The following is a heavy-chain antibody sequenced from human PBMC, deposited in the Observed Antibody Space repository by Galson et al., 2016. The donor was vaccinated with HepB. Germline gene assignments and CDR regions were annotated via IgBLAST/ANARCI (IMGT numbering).Heavy chain of an antibody. CDR2: ISGGGVST. Sequence: LRLSCAASGFTFSSYAMNWVRQAPGKGLQWVSGISGGGVSTHYADSVKGRFTISRDNSKNTLYLQMSSLRAEDTALYYCAKVDCGGDCKRFDYWGQGTLVTVSS. CDR1: GFTFSSYA. CDR3: AKVDCGGDCKRFDY. V-gene: IGHV3-23*01. J-gene: IGHJ4*02. D-gene: IGHD2-21*02.